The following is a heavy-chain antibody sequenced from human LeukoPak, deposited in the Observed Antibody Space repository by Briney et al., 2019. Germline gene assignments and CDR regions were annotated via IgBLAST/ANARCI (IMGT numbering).Heavy chain of an antibody. D-gene: IGHD1-26*01. Sequence: SETLSLTCTVSGGSISSYYWSWIRQPPGKGLEWIGYIYTSGSTNYNPSLKSRVTISVDTSKNQFSLKLSSVTAADTAVYYCARHPLVGATYVDYWGQGTLVTVSS. CDR2: IYTSGST. V-gene: IGHV4-4*08. CDR1: GGSISSYY. CDR3: ARHPLVGATYVDY. J-gene: IGHJ4*02.